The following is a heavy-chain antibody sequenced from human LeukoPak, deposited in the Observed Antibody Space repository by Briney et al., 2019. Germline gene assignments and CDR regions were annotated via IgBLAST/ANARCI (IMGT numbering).Heavy chain of an antibody. CDR3: ARGDIYGDYVW. J-gene: IGHJ4*02. V-gene: IGHV1-2*02. CDR1: GYTFTYYY. CDR2: INPYSGGT. D-gene: IGHD4-17*01. Sequence: GASVKVSCKASGYTFTYYYMHWVRQAPGKGQEWMGWINPYSGGTKNAQKFQGRVTMTRDASTSTAYMDLSRLTFDDTAFYYCARGDIYGDYVWWGQGTLVTVSS.